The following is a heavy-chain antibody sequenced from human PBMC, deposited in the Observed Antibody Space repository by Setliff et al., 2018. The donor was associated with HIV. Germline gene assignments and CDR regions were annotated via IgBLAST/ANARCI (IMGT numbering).Heavy chain of an antibody. J-gene: IGHJ4*02. Sequence: PGGSLRLSCAASGFDFSRYAMNWVRQAPGKGLEWVSYISGSTRNKYYADSVKGRFTISRDNAKNSLYLQMNSLRGEDTAVYYCAKDASPPNYGDYWGQGALVTVSS. CDR3: AKDASPPNYGDY. V-gene: IGHV3-48*04. CDR1: GFDFSRYA. CDR2: ISGSTRNK.